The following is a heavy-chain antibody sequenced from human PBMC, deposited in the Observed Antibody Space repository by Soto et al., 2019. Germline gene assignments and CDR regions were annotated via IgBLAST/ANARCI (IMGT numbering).Heavy chain of an antibody. D-gene: IGHD1-1*01. CDR2: ISGSGGST. CDR1: GFTFSSYA. J-gene: IGHJ5*02. Sequence: GGSLRLFCAASGFTFSSYAMSWVRQAPGKGLEWVSAISGSGGSTYYADSVKGRFTISRDNSKNTLYLQMNSLRAEDTAVYYCAKSIAGTQVNWFDPWGQGTLVTVSS. CDR3: AKSIAGTQVNWFDP. V-gene: IGHV3-23*01.